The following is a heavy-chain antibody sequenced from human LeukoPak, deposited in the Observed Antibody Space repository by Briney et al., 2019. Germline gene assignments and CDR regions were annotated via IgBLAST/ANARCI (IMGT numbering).Heavy chain of an antibody. CDR3: AARSSMTENWFDP. J-gene: IGHJ5*02. V-gene: IGHV4-39*07. Sequence: SETLSLTCTVSGGSISSSSYYWGWIRQPPGKGLEWIGSIYYSGSTYYNPSLKSRVTISVDTSKNQSSLKLSSVTAADTAVYYCAARSSMTENWFDPWGQGTLVTVSS. CDR2: IYYSGST. CDR1: GGSISSSSYY.